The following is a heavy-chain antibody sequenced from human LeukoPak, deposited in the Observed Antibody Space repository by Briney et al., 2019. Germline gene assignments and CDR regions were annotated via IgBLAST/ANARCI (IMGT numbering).Heavy chain of an antibody. Sequence: GASVKVSCKASGYTFTGYYMHWVRQAPGQGLEWMGRINPNSGGTNYAQMFQGRVTMTRDTSISTAYMELSRLRSDDTAVYYCARESCSSTSCSEDYWGQGTLVTVSS. J-gene: IGHJ4*02. CDR2: INPNSGGT. V-gene: IGHV1-2*06. CDR1: GYTFTGYY. CDR3: ARESCSSTSCSEDY. D-gene: IGHD2-2*01.